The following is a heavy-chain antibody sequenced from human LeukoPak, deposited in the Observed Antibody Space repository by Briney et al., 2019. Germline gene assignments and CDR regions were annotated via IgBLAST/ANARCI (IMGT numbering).Heavy chain of an antibody. V-gene: IGHV1-2*02. D-gene: IGHD2-2*01. CDR2: INPNSGGT. CDR1: GYTFTDYY. J-gene: IGHJ6*02. Sequence: GASVKVSCKASGYTFTDYYMHWVRQAPGQGLEWMGWINPNSGGTNYAQKFQGRVTMTRDTSISTAYVELSRLRSDDTAVYYCATNGVYCSSTSCYAYYYGMDVWGQGTTVTVSS. CDR3: ATNGVYCSSTSCYAYYYGMDV.